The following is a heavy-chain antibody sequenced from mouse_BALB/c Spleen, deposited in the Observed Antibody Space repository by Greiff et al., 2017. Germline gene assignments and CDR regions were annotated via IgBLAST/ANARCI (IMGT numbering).Heavy chain of an antibody. CDR1: GFTFSSFG. CDR2: ISSGSSTI. Sequence: EVKLEESGGGLVQPGGSRKLSCAASGFTFSSFGMHWVRQAPEKGLEWVAYISSGSSTIYYADTVKGRFTISRDNPKNTLFLQMTSLRSEDTAMYYCAREGITTAYFDYWGQGTTLTVSS. J-gene: IGHJ2*01. D-gene: IGHD1-2*01. CDR3: AREGITTAYFDY. V-gene: IGHV5-17*02.